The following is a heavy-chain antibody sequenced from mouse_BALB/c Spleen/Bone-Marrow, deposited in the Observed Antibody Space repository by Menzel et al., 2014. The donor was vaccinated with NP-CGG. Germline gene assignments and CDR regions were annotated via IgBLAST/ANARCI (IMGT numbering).Heavy chain of an antibody. CDR1: GFTFSSFG. J-gene: IGHJ1*01. V-gene: IGHV5-17*02. D-gene: IGHD4-1*01. CDR3: TRGGNWDDFDV. CDR2: ISSGSSTI. Sequence: DVMLVESGGGLVQPGGSRRLSCAASGFTFSSFGMHWVRQAPEKGLEWVAYISSGSSTIFYVDTVKGRFTISRDNPKNTLFLQMTSLRSEDTAMYHCTRGGNWDDFDVWGAGTTVTVSS.